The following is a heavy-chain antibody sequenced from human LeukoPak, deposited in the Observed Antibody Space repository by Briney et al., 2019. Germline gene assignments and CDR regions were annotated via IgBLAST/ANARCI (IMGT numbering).Heavy chain of an antibody. CDR2: IKQDGSEK. V-gene: IGHV3-7*01. Sequence: PGGSLRLSCAASGFTFSSFWMSWVRQAPGKGLEWVANIKQDGSEKNYVDSVKGRFVISRDNVDSSLYLQMNSLRAEDTAVYYCARRNWGCPDSWGQGTLVTVSS. CDR1: GFTFSSFW. D-gene: IGHD7-27*01. J-gene: IGHJ4*02. CDR3: ARRNWGCPDS.